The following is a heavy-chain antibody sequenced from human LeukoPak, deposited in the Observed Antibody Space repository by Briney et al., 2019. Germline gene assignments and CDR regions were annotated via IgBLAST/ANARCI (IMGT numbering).Heavy chain of an antibody. J-gene: IGHJ6*03. CDR1: GGSISSSSYY. Sequence: SETLSLTCTVSGGSISSSSYYWGWIRQPPGKGLEWIGSIYYSGSTNYNPSLKSRVTISVDTSKNQFSLKLSSVTAADTAVYYCARGAAAAGTGLNYYYYYYMDVWGKGTTVTVSS. D-gene: IGHD6-13*01. CDR3: ARGAAAAGTGLNYYYYYYMDV. CDR2: IYYSGST. V-gene: IGHV4-39*07.